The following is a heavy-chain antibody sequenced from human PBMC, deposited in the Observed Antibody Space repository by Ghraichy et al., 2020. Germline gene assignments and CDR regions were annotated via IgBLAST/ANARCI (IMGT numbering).Heavy chain of an antibody. D-gene: IGHD6-19*01. J-gene: IGHJ4*02. CDR1: GFTFSSYA. CDR2: ISGSGGST. V-gene: IGHV3-23*01. Sequence: GGSLRLSCAASGFTFSSYAMSWVRQAPGKGLEWVSAISGSGGSTYYADSVKGRFTISRDNSKNTLYLQMNSLRAEDTAVYYCAAGYSIGWYPYYFDYWGQGTLVTVSS. CDR3: AAGYSIGWYPYYFDY.